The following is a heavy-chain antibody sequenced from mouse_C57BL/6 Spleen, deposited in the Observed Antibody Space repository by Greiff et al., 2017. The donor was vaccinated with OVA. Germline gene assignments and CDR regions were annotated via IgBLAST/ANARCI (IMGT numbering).Heavy chain of an antibody. D-gene: IGHD2-5*01. CDR1: AYTFTDYF. CDR2: IFPGSGST. CDR3: ARGYSNGFAD. J-gene: IGHJ3*01. V-gene: IGHV1-75*01. Sequence: QVHVKQSGPELVKPGASVRISSQASAYTFTDYFITWVKQRPGQGLGWIGWIFPGSGSTYYTEKFKGKATLTVDKSSSTAYMLLSSLTSEDSAVYGCARGYSNGFADWGQGTLVTVSA.